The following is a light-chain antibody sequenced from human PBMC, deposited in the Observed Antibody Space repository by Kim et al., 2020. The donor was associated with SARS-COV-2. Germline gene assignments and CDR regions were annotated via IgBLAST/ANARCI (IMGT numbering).Light chain of an antibody. Sequence: SVSPGERATLSCRASQSVSSKLAWYQQKPGQAPRLLIYGASTRATGIPASFSGSGSGTEFTLTISSLQSEDFAVYYCQQYNNWPLTFGQGTKLEIK. CDR1: QSVSSK. V-gene: IGKV3-15*01. CDR2: GAS. J-gene: IGKJ2*01. CDR3: QQYNNWPLT.